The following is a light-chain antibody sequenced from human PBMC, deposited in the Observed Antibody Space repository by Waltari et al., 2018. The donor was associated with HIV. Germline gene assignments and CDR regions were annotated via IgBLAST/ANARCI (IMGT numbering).Light chain of an antibody. V-gene: IGKV3-15*01. CDR2: GAS. CDR3: QHYNNWPPWT. CDR1: QSISSN. Sequence: EILMTQSPATLSVSPGEEVTLSCRASQSISSNLAWYQQKPGQAPRLLIYGASTRAAGFPARFTGSGAGTEFTLTISNLQSEDFAIYYCQHYNNWPPWTFGQGTKVEIK. J-gene: IGKJ1*01.